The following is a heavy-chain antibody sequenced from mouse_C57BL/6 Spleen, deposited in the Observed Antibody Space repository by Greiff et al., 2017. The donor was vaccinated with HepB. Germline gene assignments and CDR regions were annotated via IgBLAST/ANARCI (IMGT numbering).Heavy chain of an antibody. Sequence: VQLQQPGAELVKPGASVKMSCKASGYTFTSYWITWVKQRPGQGLEWIGDIYPGSGSTNYNEKFKSKATLTVDTSSSTAYMQLSSLTSEDSAVYYCARNGAYYSNYEELFAYWGHGTLVTVSA. CDR2: IYPGSGST. J-gene: IGHJ3*01. V-gene: IGHV1-55*01. CDR3: ARNGAYYSNYEELFAY. CDR1: GYTFTSYW. D-gene: IGHD2-5*01.